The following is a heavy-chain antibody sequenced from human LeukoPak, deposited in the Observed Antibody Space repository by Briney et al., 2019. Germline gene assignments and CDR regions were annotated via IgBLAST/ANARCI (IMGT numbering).Heavy chain of an antibody. CDR2: IYYSGST. Sequence: SETLSLTCTVSGGSISSYYWSWIRQPPGKGLEWIGYIYYSGSTNYNPSLKSRVTISVDTSKNQFSLKLSSVTAAGTAVYYCARGILTGYYKDWGQGTLVTVSS. CDR1: GGSISSYY. J-gene: IGHJ4*02. V-gene: IGHV4-59*01. CDR3: ARGILTGYYKD. D-gene: IGHD3-9*01.